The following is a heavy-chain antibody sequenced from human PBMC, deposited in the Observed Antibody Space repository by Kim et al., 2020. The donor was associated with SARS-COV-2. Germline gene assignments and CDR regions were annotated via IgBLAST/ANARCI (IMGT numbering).Heavy chain of an antibody. J-gene: IGHJ4*02. CDR3: ARSFAGDTAMVTSFY. CDR2: ISSSSSYI. Sequence: GGSLRLSCAASGFTFSSYSMNWVRQAPGKGLEWVSSISSSSSYIYYADSVKGRFTISRDNAKNSLYLQMNSLRAEDTAVYYCARSFAGDTAMVTSFYWGQGTLVTVSS. CDR1: GFTFSSYS. V-gene: IGHV3-21*01. D-gene: IGHD5-18*01.